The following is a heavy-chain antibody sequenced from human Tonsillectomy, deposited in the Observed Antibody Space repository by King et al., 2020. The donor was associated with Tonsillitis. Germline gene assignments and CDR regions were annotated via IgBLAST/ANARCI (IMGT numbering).Heavy chain of an antibody. J-gene: IGHJ4*02. Sequence: VQLVESGGGLVQPGGSLRLSCAASGFTVSSNYMSWVRQAPGKGLEWVSVIYSGGSTYYADSVKGRFTISSDNSKNTLFLQMNSLRPEDTAVYYCAMGLTGPYYFDYWGQGTLVTVSS. V-gene: IGHV3-66*01. CDR1: GFTVSSNY. CDR2: IYSGGST. CDR3: AMGLTGPYYFDY. D-gene: IGHD1-20*01.